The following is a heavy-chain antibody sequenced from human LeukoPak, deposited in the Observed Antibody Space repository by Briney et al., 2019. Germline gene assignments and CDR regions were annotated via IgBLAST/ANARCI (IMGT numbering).Heavy chain of an antibody. V-gene: IGHV3-74*01. J-gene: IGHJ3*02. CDR2: NNSDGSST. Sequence: GWSLRQTCAATGFTLSSYWMHCVRPAPGKGLVWVSRNNSDGSSTSYANSVMGRFTISRDNAKNPLYLQMNSLRAEDTAVYYCARDRGWDNWNDDDFDIWGQGTMVTVPS. CDR3: ARDRGWDNWNDDDFDI. CDR1: GFTLSSYW. D-gene: IGHD1-1*01.